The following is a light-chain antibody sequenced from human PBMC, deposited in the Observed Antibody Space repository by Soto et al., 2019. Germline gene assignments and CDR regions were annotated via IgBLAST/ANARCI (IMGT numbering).Light chain of an antibody. Sequence: EVVVTQSPLSLPVTLGQPASISCRSTQSLVYTDGNTYLAWFHQRPGQSPRRLIYKVSNRDSGVPDRFSGSGSGSDFTLKISRVEAEDVAIYYCMQDTNCPWTFGLGTRVEI. V-gene: IGKV2-30*01. CDR2: KVS. CDR3: MQDTNCPWT. CDR1: QSLVYTDGNTY. J-gene: IGKJ1*01.